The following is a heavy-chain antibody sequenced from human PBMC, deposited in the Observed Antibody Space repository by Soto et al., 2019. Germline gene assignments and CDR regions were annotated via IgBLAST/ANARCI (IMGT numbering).Heavy chain of an antibody. J-gene: IGHJ4*02. CDR3: AGYRKVGC. V-gene: IGHV3-7*03. Sequence: EVQLVESGGGLVQPGGSLRLSCAASGFTLSNFWMSWVRQAPGKGLEWVASIKEDGSEKTYVDSVKGRFTISRDNAQNSLYLQMNRLRVDDAAVYYCAGYRKVGCWGQGTPVIVSP. CDR1: GFTLSNFW. CDR2: IKEDGSEK. D-gene: IGHD3-16*02.